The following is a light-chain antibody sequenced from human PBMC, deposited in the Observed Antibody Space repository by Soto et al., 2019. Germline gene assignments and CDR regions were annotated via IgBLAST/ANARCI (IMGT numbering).Light chain of an antibody. V-gene: IGKV1-39*01. CDR2: DAS. Sequence: IHLTQSPSTLSASVGDRVTITCRASQSITTYLNWYQHKQGKAPKLLMHDASSLDSGVPSRFSGSGYGTDFNLTISSLQTEDFATYYCQQSYRTPRTFGQGTKVDIK. CDR3: QQSYRTPRT. CDR1: QSITTY. J-gene: IGKJ1*01.